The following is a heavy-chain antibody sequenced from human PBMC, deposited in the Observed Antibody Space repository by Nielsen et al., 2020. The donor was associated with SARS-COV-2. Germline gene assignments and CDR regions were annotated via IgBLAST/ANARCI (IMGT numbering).Heavy chain of an antibody. Sequence: GESLKISCAASGFTFSSYGMHWVRQAPGKGLEWVAVISYDGSNKYYADSVKGRFTISRENAKNSLYLQMNSLRAGDTAVYYCARDSPTRYYGMDVWGQGTTVTVSS. V-gene: IGHV3-30*03. CDR2: ISYDGSNK. CDR3: ARDSPTRYYGMDV. J-gene: IGHJ6*02. CDR1: GFTFSSYG.